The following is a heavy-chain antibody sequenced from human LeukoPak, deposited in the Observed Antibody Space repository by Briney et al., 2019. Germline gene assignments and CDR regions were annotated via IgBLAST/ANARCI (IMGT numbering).Heavy chain of an antibody. D-gene: IGHD4-17*01. CDR3: ARTITSTVTTGYFDP. V-gene: IGHV4-61*02. Sequence: SETLSLTCTVSGGSISSGSYSWSWIRQPAVKGLDWIGRIYTSGSTNYNPSLKSRVTISVDTSKNQFSLTLSSVTAADTAVYYCARTITSTVTTGYFDPWGQGTLVTVSS. CDR1: GGSISSGSYS. J-gene: IGHJ5*02. CDR2: IYTSGST.